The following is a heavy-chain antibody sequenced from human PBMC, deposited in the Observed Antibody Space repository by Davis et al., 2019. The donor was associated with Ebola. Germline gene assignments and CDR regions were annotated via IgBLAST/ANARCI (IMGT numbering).Heavy chain of an antibody. CDR2: IWYDGSNK. D-gene: IGHD2-15*01. V-gene: IGHV3-33*01. CDR3: ARAAGGYCSGGSCYYRSTGYYYYYYGMDV. CDR1: GFTFSSYG. J-gene: IGHJ6*02. Sequence: PGGSLRLSCAASGFTFSSYGMHWVCQAPGKGLEWVAVIWYDGSNKYYADSVKGRFTISRDNAKNSLYLQMNSLRAEDTAVYYCARAAGGYCSGGSCYYRSTGYYYYYYGMDVWGQGTTVTVSS.